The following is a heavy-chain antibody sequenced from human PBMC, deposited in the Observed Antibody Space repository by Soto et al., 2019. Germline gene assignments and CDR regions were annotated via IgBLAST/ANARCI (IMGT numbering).Heavy chain of an antibody. CDR2: IYHGGST. V-gene: IGHV4-4*02. CDR3: ARLSFSYGVDV. Sequence: SETLSLTCAVSGGSISSANWWTWVRQPPGKGLEWIGEIYHGGSTSYNPSLKSRVTLSIDKFKNHFSLNLTSVTAADTAVYYCARLSFSYGVDVWGQGTTVTVSS. J-gene: IGHJ6*02. CDR1: GGSISSANW.